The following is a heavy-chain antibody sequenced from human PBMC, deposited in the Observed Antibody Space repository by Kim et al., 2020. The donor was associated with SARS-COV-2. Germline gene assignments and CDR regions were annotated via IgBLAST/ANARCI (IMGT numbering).Heavy chain of an antibody. D-gene: IGHD2-15*01. CDR1: GFTFSSYG. J-gene: IGHJ4*02. CDR3: AKIDCSGGSCYDYYFDY. Sequence: GGSLRLSCAASGFTFSSYGMHWVRQAPGKGLEWVAVISYDGRNKYYADSVKGRFTISRDNSKNTLYLQMNSLRAEDTAVYYCAKIDCSGGSCYDYYFDYWGQGTLVTVSS. CDR2: ISYDGRNK. V-gene: IGHV3-30*18.